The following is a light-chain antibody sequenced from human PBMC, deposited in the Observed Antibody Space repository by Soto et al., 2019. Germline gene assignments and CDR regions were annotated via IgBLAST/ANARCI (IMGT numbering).Light chain of an antibody. CDR1: QSVSSTY. V-gene: IGKV3-20*01. Sequence: EIVLTQSPGTLSLSPGERATLSCRASQSVSSTYLAWYQQKPGQSPRLLIYGASSRATGIPDRFSGSGSGKDSAKTISRLVPEDFAVYYCQQYGSSPPWTFGKGTKMEIK. CDR3: QQYGSSPPWT. J-gene: IGKJ1*01. CDR2: GAS.